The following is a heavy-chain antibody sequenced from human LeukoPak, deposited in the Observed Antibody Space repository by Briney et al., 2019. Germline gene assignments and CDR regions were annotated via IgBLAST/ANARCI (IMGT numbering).Heavy chain of an antibody. CDR3: ARGIVSAKGHFDY. CDR1: GGTFSKYG. D-gene: IGHD4/OR15-4a*01. CDR2: IIPTFGTA. J-gene: IGHJ4*02. Sequence: SVKVSCKASGGTFSKYGISWVRQAPGQGLEWLGGIIPTFGTANYAQKFQGRVVITADESTSTAYMELSSLRSEDTAMYYCARGIVSAKGHFDYWGQGTLVTVSS. V-gene: IGHV1-69*13.